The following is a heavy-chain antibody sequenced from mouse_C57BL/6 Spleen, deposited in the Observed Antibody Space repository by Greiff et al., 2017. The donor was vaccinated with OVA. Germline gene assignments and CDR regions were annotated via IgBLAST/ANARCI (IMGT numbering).Heavy chain of an antibody. J-gene: IGHJ3*01. Sequence: VQLQQSGPELVKPGASVKISCKASGYSFTDYNMNWVKQSNGKSLEWIGVINPNYGTTSYNQKFKGKATLTVDQSSSTAYMQLNSLTSEDSAVDYGAGVWDYDYDDGFAYWGQGTLVTVSA. CDR1: GYSFTDYN. D-gene: IGHD2-4*01. V-gene: IGHV1-39*01. CDR3: AGVWDYDYDDGFAY. CDR2: INPNYGTT.